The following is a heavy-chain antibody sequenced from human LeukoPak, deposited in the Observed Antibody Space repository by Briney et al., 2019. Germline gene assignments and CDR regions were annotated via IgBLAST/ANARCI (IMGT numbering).Heavy chain of an antibody. D-gene: IGHD3-16*01. V-gene: IGHV4-34*01. CDR2: INHSGST. Sequence: SETLSLTCAVYGGSFSGYYWSWIREPPGKGLEWVEEINHSGSTNYNPSLKIRFTISVDTSKNQFSLKLSSVTAADTAVYYCARGRFFMTLSFSRPNWFDPWGQGTLVTGSS. J-gene: IGHJ5*02. CDR1: GGSFSGYY. CDR3: ARGRFFMTLSFSRPNWFDP.